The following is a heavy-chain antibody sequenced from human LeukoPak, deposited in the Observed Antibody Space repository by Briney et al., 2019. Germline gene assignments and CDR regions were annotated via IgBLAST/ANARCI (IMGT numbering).Heavy chain of an antibody. CDR3: ARVSIVVVPAAIPSDYYYYYGMDV. CDR1: GGSISSYY. V-gene: IGHV4-59*01. Sequence: SETLSLTCTVSGGSISSYYWSWIRQPPGKGLEWIGYIYYSGSTNYNPSLKSRVTISVDTSKNQFSLKLSSVTAADTAVYYCARVSIVVVPAAIPSDYYYYYGMDVWGQGTTVTVSS. CDR2: IYYSGST. J-gene: IGHJ6*02. D-gene: IGHD2-2*02.